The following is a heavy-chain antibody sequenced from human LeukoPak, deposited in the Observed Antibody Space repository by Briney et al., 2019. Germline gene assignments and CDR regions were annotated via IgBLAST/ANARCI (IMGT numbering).Heavy chain of an antibody. CDR3: AKGSTLVRGPSDY. CDR2: ISGSGGST. Sequence: GGSLRLSCAASGFTFSSYAMSWVRQAPEKGLEWVSAISGSGGSTYYADSVKGRFTISRDNSKNTLYLQMNSLRAEDTAVYYCAKGSTLVRGPSDYWGQGTLVTVSS. D-gene: IGHD3-10*01. V-gene: IGHV3-23*01. CDR1: GFTFSSYA. J-gene: IGHJ4*02.